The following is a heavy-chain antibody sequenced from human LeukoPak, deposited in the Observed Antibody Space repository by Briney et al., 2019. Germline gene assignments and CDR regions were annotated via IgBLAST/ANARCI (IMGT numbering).Heavy chain of an antibody. D-gene: IGHD3-10*01. Sequence: GASVKVSCKASGYTFTGYYMHWVRQAPGQGLEWMGWINPNSGGTNYAQKFQGRVTMTRDTSISTAYMELSRLRSDDTAEYYCATEVRGWGSPLVDVWGKGTTVTVSS. V-gene: IGHV1-2*02. J-gene: IGHJ6*04. CDR1: GYTFTGYY. CDR2: INPNSGGT. CDR3: ATEVRGWGSPLVDV.